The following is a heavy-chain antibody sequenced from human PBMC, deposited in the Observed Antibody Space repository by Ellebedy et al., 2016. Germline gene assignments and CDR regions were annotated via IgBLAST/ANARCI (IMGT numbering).Heavy chain of an antibody. CDR1: GLTFTYAW. V-gene: IGHV3-15*01. CDR2: IMSKTNGGTA. D-gene: IGHD1-26*01. J-gene: IGHJ6*04. CDR3: TTGGISGTRLWRNGLDV. Sequence: GGSLRLSCAASGLTFTYAWMYWVRQAPGKGLEWVGRIMSKTNGGTADYAAPVRGRFTISRDDSINTLYLEMNSLETEDTAAYYCTTGGISGTRLWRNGLDVWGKGTMVTVSS.